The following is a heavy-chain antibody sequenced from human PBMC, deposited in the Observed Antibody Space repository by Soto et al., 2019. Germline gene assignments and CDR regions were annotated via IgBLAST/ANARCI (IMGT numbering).Heavy chain of an antibody. CDR3: ARGRGSAVAGFDY. J-gene: IGHJ4*02. V-gene: IGHV4-4*02. D-gene: IGHD6-19*01. CDR1: VGSISSSNW. CDR2: IYHSGST. Sequence: QVQLQESGPGLVKPSGTLSLTCAVSVGSISSSNWWSLVRQPPGKGLEWIGEIYHSGSTNYNPSLKSRVTISVDKSKNQFYLKLSSVTAADMAVYYCARGRGSAVAGFDYWGQGTLVTVSS.